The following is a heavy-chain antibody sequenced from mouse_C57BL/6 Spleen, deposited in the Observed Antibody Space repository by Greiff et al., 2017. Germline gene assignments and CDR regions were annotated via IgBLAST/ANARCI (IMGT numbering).Heavy chain of an antibody. CDR3: ARGRSSYAMDY. Sequence: EVKLQESGGGLVKPGGSLKLSCAASGFTFSDYGMHWVRQAPEKGLEWVAYISSGSSTIYYADTVKGRFTISRDNAKNTLFLQMTSLRSEDTAMYYCARGRSSYAMDYWGQGTSVTVSS. V-gene: IGHV5-17*01. CDR2: ISSGSSTI. J-gene: IGHJ4*01. CDR1: GFTFSDYG. D-gene: IGHD1-1*01.